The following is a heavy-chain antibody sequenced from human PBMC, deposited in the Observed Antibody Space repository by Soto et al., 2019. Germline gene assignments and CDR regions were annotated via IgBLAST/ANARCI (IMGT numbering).Heavy chain of an antibody. CDR1: GGSISSGGYS. V-gene: IGHV4-30-2*01. CDR2: IYHSGST. D-gene: IGHD5-12*01. Sequence: QLQLQESGSGLVKPSQTLSLTCAVSGGSISSGGYSWSWIRQPPGKGLEWIGYIYHSGSTYYNPSLKGRVIISVDRSTNQFSLKLSSVTAADTAVYYCAAGGGLPRYYWGQGTLVTVSS. CDR3: AAGGGLPRYY. J-gene: IGHJ4*02.